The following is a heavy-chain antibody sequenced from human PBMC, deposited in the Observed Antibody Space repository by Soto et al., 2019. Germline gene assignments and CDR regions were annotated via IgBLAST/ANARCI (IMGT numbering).Heavy chain of an antibody. J-gene: IGHJ4*02. Sequence: EVQLVESGGGLVQPGGSLRLSCAASGFTFSSYEMNWVRQAPGKGLEWVSYISSSGSTIYYADSVKGRFTISRDNAKNSLYLQMNSLRAEDTAVYYCARNDRRDYDYVWGSYRPDYWGQGTLVTVSS. CDR3: ARNDRRDYDYVWGSYRPDY. CDR2: ISSSGSTI. CDR1: GFTFSSYE. D-gene: IGHD3-16*02. V-gene: IGHV3-48*03.